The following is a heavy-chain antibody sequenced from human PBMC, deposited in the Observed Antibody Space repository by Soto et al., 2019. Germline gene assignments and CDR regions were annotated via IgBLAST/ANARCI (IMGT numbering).Heavy chain of an antibody. CDR1: VDSVSSNSAA. J-gene: IGHJ4*02. D-gene: IGHD6-13*01. CDR3: ARASYSSRWYWYFDY. V-gene: IGHV6-1*01. Sequence: SQTLSLTCAISVDSVSSNSAAWTWIRQSPSRGLEWLGRTYYRSKWYHDYALSVKSRITINPETSKNQFSLQLNSVTPEDTAVYYCARASYSSRWYWYFDYWGQGSLVTVSS. CDR2: TYYRSKWYH.